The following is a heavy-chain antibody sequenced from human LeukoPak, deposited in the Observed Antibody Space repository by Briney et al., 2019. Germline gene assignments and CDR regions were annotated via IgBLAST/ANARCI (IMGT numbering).Heavy chain of an antibody. CDR3: ARETMVRGVTSYYFEY. D-gene: IGHD3-10*01. Sequence: ASVKVSCKASGYTFTSHDISWVRQAPGQGLEWMGWISAHNGNTNYAQKLQGRVTMTTDTSTSTAYMELRSLRSDDTAVYYCARETMVRGVTSYYFEYWGQGTLVTVSS. CDR2: ISAHNGNT. V-gene: IGHV1-18*01. CDR1: GYTFTSHD. J-gene: IGHJ4*02.